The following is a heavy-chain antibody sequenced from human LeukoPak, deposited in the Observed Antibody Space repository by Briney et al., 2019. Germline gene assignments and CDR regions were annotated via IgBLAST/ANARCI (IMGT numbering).Heavy chain of an antibody. CDR1: GFSLSTSGMC. D-gene: IGHD5-18*01. CDR2: IDWDDDK. V-gene: IGHV2-70*11. Sequence: SGPALVKPTQTLTLTCTFSGFSLSTSGMCVSWIRQPPGKALEWLARIDWDDDKYYSTSLKTRLTISKDTSKNQVVLTMTNMDPVDTATYYCARISYGYSYGTYYFDCWGQGTLVTVSS. CDR3: ARISYGYSYGTYYFDC. J-gene: IGHJ4*02.